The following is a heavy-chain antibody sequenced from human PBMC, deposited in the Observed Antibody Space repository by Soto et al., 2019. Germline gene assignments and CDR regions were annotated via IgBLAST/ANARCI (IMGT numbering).Heavy chain of an antibody. V-gene: IGHV1-2*04. CDR3: ARDRNIAARGPDGAFDI. J-gene: IGHJ3*02. D-gene: IGHD6-6*01. CDR2: INPNSGGT. CDR1: GYTFTGYY. Sequence: QVQLVQSGAEVKKPGASVKVSCKASGYTFTGYYMHWVRQAPGQGLEWMGWINPNSGGTNYAQKFQGWVTMTRDTSISTAYMELSRLRSDDTAVYYCARDRNIAARGPDGAFDIWGQGTMVTVSS.